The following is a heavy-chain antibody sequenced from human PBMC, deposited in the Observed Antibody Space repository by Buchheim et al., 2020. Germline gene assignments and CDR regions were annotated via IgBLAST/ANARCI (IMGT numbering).Heavy chain of an antibody. CDR3: AKEHSSGWYAY. Sequence: QVQLVESGGGVVQPGRSLRLSCAASGFTFSSYGMHWVRQAPGKGLEWVAVISYDGSNKYYADSVKGRFTISRDNSKNTLYLQMNSRRAEDTAVYYCAKEHSSGWYAYWGQGTL. D-gene: IGHD6-19*01. V-gene: IGHV3-30*18. CDR1: GFTFSSYG. J-gene: IGHJ4*02. CDR2: ISYDGSNK.